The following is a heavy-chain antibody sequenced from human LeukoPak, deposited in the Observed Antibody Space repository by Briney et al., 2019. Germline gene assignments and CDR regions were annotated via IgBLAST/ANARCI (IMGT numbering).Heavy chain of an antibody. D-gene: IGHD1-1*01. CDR1: GFTFSTYW. Sequence: GGSLRLSCTASGFTFSTYWMTWVRQAPGKGLEWVANINQDGSEKNYVDSVKGRFTISRDNAKNTLYLQMYSLRAEDTAIYYCTRGGTTFDYWGQGTLVTVSS. CDR3: TRGGTTFDY. V-gene: IGHV3-7*02. J-gene: IGHJ4*02. CDR2: INQDGSEK.